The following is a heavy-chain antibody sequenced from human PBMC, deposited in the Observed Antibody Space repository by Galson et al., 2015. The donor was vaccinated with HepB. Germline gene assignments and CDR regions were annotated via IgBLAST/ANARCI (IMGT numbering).Heavy chain of an antibody. CDR2: IYWNDDK. CDR3: AHMYQLLWSSVWWNTKPNWFDP. J-gene: IGHJ5*02. D-gene: IGHD2-2*01. Sequence: PALVKPTQTLTLTCTFSGFSLSTSGVGVGWIRQPPGKALEWLALIYWNDDKRYSLSLKSRLTITKDTSKNQVVLTMTNMDPVDTATYYCAHMYQLLWSSVWWNTKPNWFDPWGQGTLVTVSS. V-gene: IGHV2-5*01. CDR1: GFSLSTSGVG.